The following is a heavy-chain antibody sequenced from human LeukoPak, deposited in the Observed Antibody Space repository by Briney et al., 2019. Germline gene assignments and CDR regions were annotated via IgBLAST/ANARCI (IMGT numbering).Heavy chain of an antibody. CDR1: GVSVTNTL. J-gene: IGHJ5*02. V-gene: IGHV3-66*02. D-gene: IGHD3-10*01. CDR3: VRDRAGTQSWVEFDL. CDR2: IYIDART. Sequence: GGSLTLTCTLSGVSVTNTLVDWVRQAPGKGPEWVALIYIDARTVYADSVKGRFTISRDNSMNMVYLQMNSLRSEDSALYYCVRDRAGTQSWVEFDLWGQGTLVTVSS.